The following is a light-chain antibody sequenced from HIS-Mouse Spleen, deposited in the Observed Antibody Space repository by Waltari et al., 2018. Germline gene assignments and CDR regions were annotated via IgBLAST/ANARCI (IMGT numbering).Light chain of an antibody. Sequence: QSALTQPASVSGSPGQSITISCTGTSSDVGSYNLVSWYQQPPGKAPKLMIYEGSKRPAGVANRFAGSKAGNTASLTISGRQAEDEADYYCCSYAGSSTVVFGGGTKLTVL. J-gene: IGLJ2*01. CDR2: EGS. CDR1: SSDVGSYNL. CDR3: CSYAGSSTVV. V-gene: IGLV2-23*01.